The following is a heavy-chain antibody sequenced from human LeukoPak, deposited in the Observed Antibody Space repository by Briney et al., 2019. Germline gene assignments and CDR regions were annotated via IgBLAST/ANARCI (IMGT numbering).Heavy chain of an antibody. D-gene: IGHD4-23*01. V-gene: IGHV3-33*01. J-gene: IGHJ6*03. CDR2: IWYDGSNK. Sequence: PGGSLRLSCAASGFTFSSYGMHWVRQAPGKGLEWVAVIWYDGSNKYYADSVKGRFTISRDNSKNTLYLQMNSLRAEDTAVYYCARVPGGNSFNYYYYYMDVWGKGTTVTVSS. CDR1: GFTFSSYG. CDR3: ARVPGGNSFNYYYYYMDV.